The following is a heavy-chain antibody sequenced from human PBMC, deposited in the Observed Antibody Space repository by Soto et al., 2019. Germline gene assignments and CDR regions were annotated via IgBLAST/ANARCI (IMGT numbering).Heavy chain of an antibody. D-gene: IGHD3-16*01. CDR1: EFIFVNYD. V-gene: IGHV3-23*01. Sequence: EEDLLQSGGGLVQPGGSLRLSCAASEFIFVNYDINWVRQAPGKGLEWVAALATHNTAYYADSLRGRFTISRDDYTNTVYLQMNRLRVDDTAVYYCAKEARVRSPTGDSFDYWAQGTLVTVS. CDR3: AKEARVRSPTGDSFDY. J-gene: IGHJ4*02. CDR2: LATHNTA.